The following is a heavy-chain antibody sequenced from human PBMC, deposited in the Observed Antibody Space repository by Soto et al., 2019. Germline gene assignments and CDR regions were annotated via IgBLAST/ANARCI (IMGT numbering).Heavy chain of an antibody. Sequence: PSETLSLTCRVSGGSAGTGAYYWSWIRQPPGKGLEWIGYTLYSGSPNYNPSLQSLQSRVTISVDTSRNQFSLRLTSVTAADTALYYCARHDYYHRTFDIWGQGTLVTVSS. CDR1: GGSAGTGAYY. V-gene: IGHV4-61*08. D-gene: IGHD3-9*01. CDR3: ARHDYYHRTFDI. CDR2: TLYSGSP. J-gene: IGHJ3*02.